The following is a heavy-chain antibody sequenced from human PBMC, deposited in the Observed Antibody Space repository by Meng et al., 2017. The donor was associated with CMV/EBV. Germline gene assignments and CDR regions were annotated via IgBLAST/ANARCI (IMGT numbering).Heavy chain of an antibody. CDR1: GFTFSSYA. V-gene: IGHV3-23*03. Sequence: GESLKISCAASGFTFSSYAMSWVRQAPGKGLEWVSVIYSGGSSTYYADSVKGRFTISRDNSKNTLYLQMNSLRAEDTAVYYCAKGIFGVVTRYFGMDVWGQGTTVTVSS. J-gene: IGHJ6*02. CDR3: AKGIFGVVTRYFGMDV. CDR2: IYSGGSST. D-gene: IGHD3-3*01.